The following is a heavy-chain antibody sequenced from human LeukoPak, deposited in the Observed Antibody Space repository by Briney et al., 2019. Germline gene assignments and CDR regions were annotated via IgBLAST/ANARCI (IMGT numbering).Heavy chain of an antibody. CDR2: ISSSSSYI. V-gene: IGHV3-21*01. J-gene: IGHJ4*02. D-gene: IGHD2-21*02. CDR3: ARDDGGDQSFDY. Sequence: GGSLRLSCAASGFTFSSYSMNWVRQAPGKGLEWVSSISSSSSYIYYADSVKGRFTISRDNAKNSLYLQMNSLRAEDTAVYYCARDDGGDQSFDYWGQGTLVTVSS. CDR1: GFTFSSYS.